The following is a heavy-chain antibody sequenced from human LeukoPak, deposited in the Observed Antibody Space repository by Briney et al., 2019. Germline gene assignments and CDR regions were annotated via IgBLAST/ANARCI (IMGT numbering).Heavy chain of an antibody. D-gene: IGHD3-22*01. V-gene: IGHV4-59*01. CDR2: IYYSGST. J-gene: IGHJ4*02. CDR3: AREYYSSGYAFDY. CDR1: VRSISSYH. Sequence: SETLSLTCTVCVRSISSYHWRWIRQPPGKGLEWIGYIYYSGSTNYNPSLKSRVTISVDTSKNQFSLKLSSVTAADTAVCYCAREYYSSGYAFDYWGQGTLVTVSS.